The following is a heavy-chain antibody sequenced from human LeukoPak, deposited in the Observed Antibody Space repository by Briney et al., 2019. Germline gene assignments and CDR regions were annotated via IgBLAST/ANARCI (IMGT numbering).Heavy chain of an antibody. CDR3: ATAYIVVVPAAYDAFDI. J-gene: IGHJ3*02. CDR2: INAGNGNT. D-gene: IGHD2-2*01. V-gene: IGHV1-3*01. CDR1: GYTFSRYG. Sequence: ASVKVSCKASGYTFSRYGISWVRQAPGQRLEWMGWINAGNGNTKYSQKFQGRVTITRDTSASTAYMELSSLRSEDTAVYYCATAYIVVVPAAYDAFDIWGQGTMVTVSS.